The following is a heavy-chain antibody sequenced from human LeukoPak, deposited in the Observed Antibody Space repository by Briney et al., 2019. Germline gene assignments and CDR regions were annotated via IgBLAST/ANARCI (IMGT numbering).Heavy chain of an antibody. Sequence: KAGGSLRLSCEVSGFTSSPYTMNWVRQAPGKGLEWVSSISSSSIYIYYADSVKGRFTISRDNAKNSLYLQMSSLRAEDTAVYYCAREDRDGYNYYWYFDLWGRGTLVTVSS. CDR2: ISSSSIYI. J-gene: IGHJ2*01. D-gene: IGHD5-24*01. V-gene: IGHV3-21*01. CDR1: GFTSSPYT. CDR3: AREDRDGYNYYWYFDL.